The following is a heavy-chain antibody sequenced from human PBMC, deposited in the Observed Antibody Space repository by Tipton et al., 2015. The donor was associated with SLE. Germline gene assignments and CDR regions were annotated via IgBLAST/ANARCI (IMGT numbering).Heavy chain of an antibody. V-gene: IGHV4-34*01. Sequence: TLSLTCAVYGESFTGYFWTWIRQFPGKGLEWIGQSNTGGRTNYNPSPKSRVNMSVDTPKNQVFLKLTSVTAADTAGYYCAGLLPIVRGWFDPWGQGTLVTVSS. CDR2: SNTGGRT. J-gene: IGHJ5*02. CDR1: GESFTGYF. D-gene: IGHD3-10*01. CDR3: AGLLPIVRGWFDP.